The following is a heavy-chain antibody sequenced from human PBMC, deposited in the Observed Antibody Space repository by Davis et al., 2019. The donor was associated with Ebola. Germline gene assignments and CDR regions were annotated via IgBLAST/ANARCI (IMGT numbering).Heavy chain of an antibody. Sequence: GGSLRLSCAASGFTFSSYSMNWVRQAPGKGLEWVSYISSSISTIYYADSVKGRFTISRDNAKNSLYLQMNSLRDEDTAVYYCARGQIYYYGMDVWGKGTTVTVSS. CDR3: ARGQIYYYGMDV. CDR1: GFTFSSYS. V-gene: IGHV3-48*02. J-gene: IGHJ6*04. CDR2: ISSSISTI.